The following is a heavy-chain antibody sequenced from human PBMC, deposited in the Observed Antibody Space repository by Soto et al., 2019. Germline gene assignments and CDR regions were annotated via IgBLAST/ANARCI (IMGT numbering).Heavy chain of an antibody. J-gene: IGHJ6*02. CDR2: IYTSGST. D-gene: IGHD6-19*01. V-gene: IGHV4-4*07. Sequence: SGTLCLNCIDSCGSIRCYYWSWIRQPAGKGLEWIGRIYTSGSTNYNPSLKSRVTMSVDTSKNQFSLKLSSVTAADTAVYYCARVDSSGWYDYYGMDVWGQGTTVTVSS. CDR3: ARVDSSGWYDYYGMDV. CDR1: CGSIRCYY.